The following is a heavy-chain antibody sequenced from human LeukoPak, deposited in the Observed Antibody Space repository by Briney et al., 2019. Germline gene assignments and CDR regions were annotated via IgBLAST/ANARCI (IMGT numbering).Heavy chain of an antibody. Sequence: GGSLRLSCAASGFTFSSYWMSWVRQAPGKGLEWVGRIKSKTDGGTTDYAAPVKGRFTISRDDSKNTLYLQMNSLKTEDTAVYYCTTGAGGDASFDYWGQGTLVTVSS. CDR1: GFTFSSYW. D-gene: IGHD2-21*01. CDR2: IKSKTDGGTT. J-gene: IGHJ4*02. CDR3: TTGAGGDASFDY. V-gene: IGHV3-15*01.